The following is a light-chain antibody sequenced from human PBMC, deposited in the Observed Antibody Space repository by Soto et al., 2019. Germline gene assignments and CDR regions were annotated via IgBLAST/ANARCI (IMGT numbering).Light chain of an antibody. J-gene: IGLJ1*01. V-gene: IGLV2-14*01. CDR2: DVS. CDR1: SSDVGGYNY. CDR3: SSYTSSSTRV. Sequence: QSALTQPASVSGSPGQSITISCTGTSSDVGGYNYVSWYQQHPGKAPKLMIYDVSNRPSGVSNRFSGSKSANTASLTISGLQAEGEADYYCSSYTSSSTRVFGTGTKVTVL.